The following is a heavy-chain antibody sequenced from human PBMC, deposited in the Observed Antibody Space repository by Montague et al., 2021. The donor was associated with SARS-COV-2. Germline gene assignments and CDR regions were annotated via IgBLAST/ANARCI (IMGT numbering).Heavy chain of an antibody. CDR2: IYYSGST. CDR3: ARDPWHITIFGVVTWYGMDV. CDR1: GGSVSSGSYY. Sequence: SKTLSLTCTVSGGSVSSGSYYWSWIRQPPGKGLEWIGYIYYSGSTNYNPSLKSRVTISVDTSKNQFSLKLSSVTAAATAVYYCARDPWHITIFGVVTWYGMDVWGQGTTVTVSS. D-gene: IGHD3-3*01. J-gene: IGHJ6*02. V-gene: IGHV4-61*01.